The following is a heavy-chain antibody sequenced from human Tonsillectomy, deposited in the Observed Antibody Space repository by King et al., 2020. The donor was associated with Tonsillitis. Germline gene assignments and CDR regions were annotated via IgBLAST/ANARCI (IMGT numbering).Heavy chain of an antibody. V-gene: IGHV4-31*03. CDR3: ARAGGYSYGFDY. D-gene: IGHD5-18*01. Sequence: VQLQESGPGLVKPSQTLSLTCTVSGGSISSGAYYWRWIRQHPGKGLEWIGYIYYSGSTYYNPSLKSRVTISVDTSKNQFSLKLSSVSAADTAVYFCARAGGYSYGFDYWGQGTLVTVSS. CDR1: GGSISSGAYY. J-gene: IGHJ4*02. CDR2: IYYSGST.